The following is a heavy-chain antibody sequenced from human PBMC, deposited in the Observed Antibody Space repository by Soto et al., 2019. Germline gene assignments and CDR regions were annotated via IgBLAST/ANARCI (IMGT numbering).Heavy chain of an antibody. V-gene: IGHV3-30*18. Sequence: GGSLRLSCAASGFTFSSYGMHWVRQAPGKGLEWVAVISYDGSNKYYADSVKGRFTISRDNSKNTLYLKMNSLRAEDTAVYYGAKARENYFDYWGQGTRVTVAS. CDR1: GFTFSSYG. CDR3: AKARENYFDY. J-gene: IGHJ4*02. CDR2: ISYDGSNK.